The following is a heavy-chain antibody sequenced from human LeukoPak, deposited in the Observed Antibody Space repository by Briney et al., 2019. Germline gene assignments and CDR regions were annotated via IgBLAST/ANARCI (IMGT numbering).Heavy chain of an antibody. V-gene: IGHV3-21*01. CDR2: ISSSSTYI. CDR1: GFTFSSYS. CDR3: ARLDSSGYYFPGVSDY. J-gene: IGHJ4*02. Sequence: GGSLRLSCAASGFTFSSYSMNWVRQAPGRGLEWVSAISSSSTYIYYADSVKGRFTVSRDNAKNSLFLQLDSLRAEDTAVYYCARLDSSGYYFPGVSDYWGQGTLVTVSS. D-gene: IGHD3-22*01.